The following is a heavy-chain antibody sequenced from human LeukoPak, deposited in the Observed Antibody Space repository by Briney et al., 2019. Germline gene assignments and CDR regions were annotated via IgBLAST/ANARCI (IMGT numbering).Heavy chain of an antibody. V-gene: IGHV4-59*01. D-gene: IGHD2-15*01. Sequence: SETLSLTCTVSGASISSYYWSWIRQPPGKGQEWIGYIDYSGSTNYNPSLKSRVTISVDTSKNQFSLKLSSVTAADTAVYYCARDKRVPVPATHGGFDYWGQGTLVTVSS. CDR2: IDYSGST. CDR3: ARDKRVPVPATHGGFDY. J-gene: IGHJ4*02. CDR1: GASISSYY.